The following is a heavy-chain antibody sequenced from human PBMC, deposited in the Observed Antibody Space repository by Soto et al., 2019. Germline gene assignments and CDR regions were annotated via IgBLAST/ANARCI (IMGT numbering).Heavy chain of an antibody. J-gene: IGHJ3*02. CDR2: INHSGSI. CDR1: GGSFSGYY. D-gene: IGHD3-16*01. CDR3: QKGDDGFDI. V-gene: IGHV4-34*01. Sequence: QVQLHQWGAGLLKPSETLSLTCAVYGGSFSGYYWNWIRQPPGKGLEWIGEINHSGSINYNPSLKSRVSISVDTSKKQFSLNLSSVTAADTALYYCQKGDDGFDIWGQGTMVTVSS.